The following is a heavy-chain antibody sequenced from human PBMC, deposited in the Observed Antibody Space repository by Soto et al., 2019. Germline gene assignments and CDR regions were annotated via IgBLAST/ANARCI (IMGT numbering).Heavy chain of an antibody. J-gene: IGHJ5*02. V-gene: IGHV3-53*04. CDR1: GFTVSSNY. CDR3: ARGDWFDP. D-gene: IGHD1-26*01. CDR2: IYSGGST. Sequence: EVQLVESGGGLVQPGGSLRLSCAASGFTVSSNYMSWVRQAPGKGLEWVSVIYSGGSTYYADSVKSRFTISRHNPKNTLYLQMNSLRAEDTAVYYCARGDWFDPWGQGTLVTVSS.